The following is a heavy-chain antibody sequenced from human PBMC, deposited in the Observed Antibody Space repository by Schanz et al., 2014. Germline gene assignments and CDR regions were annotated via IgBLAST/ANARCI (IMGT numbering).Heavy chain of an antibody. CDR1: GFTFSSYS. CDR2: ISSSSSYI. Sequence: EVQLVESGGGLVKPGGSLRLSCAASGFTFSSYSVNWVRQAPGKGLQWVSSISSSSSYIYYADSVKGRFTISRDNAKNSLYLHLNSLRAEDTAVYYCAREGERKGMLPYYFDYWGQGALVTVSS. D-gene: IGHD3-10*01. J-gene: IGHJ4*02. V-gene: IGHV3-21*01. CDR3: AREGERKGMLPYYFDY.